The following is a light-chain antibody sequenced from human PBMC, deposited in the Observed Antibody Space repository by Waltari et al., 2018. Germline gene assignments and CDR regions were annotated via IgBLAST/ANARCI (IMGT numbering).Light chain of an antibody. CDR2: EGT. CDR3: CSHAGSSVFV. V-gene: IGLV2-23*03. J-gene: IGLJ2*01. Sequence: QSALTQPASVSGSLGQSITISCTRSTTNLGTSHLVSWYQHPPGKAPRLVISEGTKRPSGISDRFSGSNSGKTASLTISGLQAEDEAEYYCCSHAGSSVFVFGGGTKLTVL. CDR1: TTNLGTSHL.